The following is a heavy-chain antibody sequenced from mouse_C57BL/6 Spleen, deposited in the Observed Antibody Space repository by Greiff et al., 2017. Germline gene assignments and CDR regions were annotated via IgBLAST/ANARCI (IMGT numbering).Heavy chain of an antibody. CDR2: ISYDGSN. CDR1: GYSITSGYY. V-gene: IGHV3-6*01. CDR3: ARITNWEGYFDY. D-gene: IGHD4-1*01. Sequence: EVQLQQSGPGLVKPSQSLSLTCSVTGYSITSGYYWNWIRQFPGNKLEWMGYISYDGSNNYNPSLKNRISITRDTSKNQFFLKLNSVTTEDTATYYCARITNWEGYFDYWGQGTTLTVSS. J-gene: IGHJ2*01.